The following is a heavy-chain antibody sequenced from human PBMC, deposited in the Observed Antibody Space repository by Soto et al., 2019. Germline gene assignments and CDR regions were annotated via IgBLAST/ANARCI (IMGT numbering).Heavy chain of an antibody. Sequence: QVTVKESGPVLVKPTETLTLTCTVSGFSLSNAGLGVSWIRQPPGKALEWLAHIFSNDEKSYSTSLKSGLTISKDTSKSQVVLIMTNMDPVDTATYYCASTYSTSWYWFDTWGQGTLVTVSS. CDR3: ASTYSTSWYWFDT. J-gene: IGHJ5*02. D-gene: IGHD6-13*01. CDR2: IFSNDEK. V-gene: IGHV2-26*04. CDR1: GFSLSNAGLG.